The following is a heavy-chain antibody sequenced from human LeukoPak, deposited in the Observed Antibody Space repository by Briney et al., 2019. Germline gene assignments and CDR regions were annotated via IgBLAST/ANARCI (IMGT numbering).Heavy chain of an antibody. Sequence: GGSLRLSCAVSGFTVSNNYMSWVRQAPGRGLEWVSIIYSGGATYYADSVKGRFTISGDNSKNTLYLQMNSLRAEDTAVYYCARDPGGSQSTWGQGTLVTVSS. CDR2: IYSGGAT. D-gene: IGHD1-26*01. CDR3: ARDPGGSQST. J-gene: IGHJ5*02. V-gene: IGHV3-53*01. CDR1: GFTVSNNY.